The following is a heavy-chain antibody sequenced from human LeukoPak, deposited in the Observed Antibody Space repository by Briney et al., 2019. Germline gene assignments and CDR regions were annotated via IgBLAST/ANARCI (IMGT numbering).Heavy chain of an antibody. J-gene: IGHJ4*02. V-gene: IGHV3-30*02. CDR2: IRYDGSNK. CDR3: AKDPYYYDSSSGYYFDY. D-gene: IGHD3-22*01. Sequence: GGSLRLSCAASGFTFSSYGMHWVRQAPGKGLEWVAFIRYDGSNKYYADSVKGRFTISRDNSKNTLYLQMNSLRAEDTAVYYCAKDPYYYDSSSGYYFDYWGQGTLVTVSS. CDR1: GFTFSSYG.